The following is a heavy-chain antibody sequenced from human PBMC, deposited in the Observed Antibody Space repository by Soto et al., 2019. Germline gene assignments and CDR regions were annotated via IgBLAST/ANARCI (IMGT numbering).Heavy chain of an antibody. D-gene: IGHD1-26*01. V-gene: IGHV3-74*01. CDR3: ARGTSGTYWNFDY. J-gene: IGHJ4*02. Sequence: GGSLRLSCAASGFTFSSYWMYWVRQPPGKGPAWVSRVSGDGTTTTYADSVKGRFTISRDNAKSTVYLQMNSLRAEDTAVYYCARGTSGTYWNFDYWGQGALVTVSS. CDR2: VSGDGTTT. CDR1: GFTFSSYW.